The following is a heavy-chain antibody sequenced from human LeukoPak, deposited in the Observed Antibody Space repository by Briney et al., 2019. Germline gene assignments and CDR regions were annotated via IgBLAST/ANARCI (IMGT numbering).Heavy chain of an antibody. Sequence: ASVKVSCKASGYTFTSYDINWVRQATGQGLEWMGWMNPNSGNTGYAQKFQGRVTMTRNTSISTAYMELSSLRSEDTAVYYCASGAGKSLFRVVVPAATIYVGWFDPWGQGTLVTVSS. D-gene: IGHD2-2*01. V-gene: IGHV1-8*01. J-gene: IGHJ5*02. CDR2: MNPNSGNT. CDR3: ASGAGKSLFRVVVPAATIYVGWFDP. CDR1: GYTFTSYD.